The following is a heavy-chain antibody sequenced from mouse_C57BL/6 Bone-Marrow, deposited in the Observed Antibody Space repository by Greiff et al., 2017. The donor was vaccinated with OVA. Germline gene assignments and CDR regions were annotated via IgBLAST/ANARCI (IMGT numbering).Heavy chain of an antibody. CDR1: GFNIKDYY. Sequence: VQLKESGAELVKPGASVKLSCTASGFNIKDYYMHWVKQRTEQGLEWIGRIDPDDGETKYAPKFQGKATITADTSSNTAYLQLSSLTSEDTAVYYCAREDLGGWLRRDPFAYWGQGTLVTVSA. CDR2: IDPDDGET. CDR3: AREDLGGWLRRDPFAY. D-gene: IGHD2-2*01. V-gene: IGHV14-2*01. J-gene: IGHJ3*01.